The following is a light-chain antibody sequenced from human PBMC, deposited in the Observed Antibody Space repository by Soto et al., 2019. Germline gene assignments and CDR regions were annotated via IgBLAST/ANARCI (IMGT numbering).Light chain of an antibody. J-gene: IGLJ2*01. V-gene: IGLV1-51*01. CDR2: DNN. CDR1: SSNIGNNY. Sequence: QSVLTQPPSVSAAPGQKVTISCSGSSSNIGNNYVSWYQQLPGTAPNLLIYDNNKRPSGIPDRFSGSKSGTSATLGITGLQTGDEADYYCGTWDSSLSAVVFGGGTKVTVL. CDR3: GTWDSSLSAVV.